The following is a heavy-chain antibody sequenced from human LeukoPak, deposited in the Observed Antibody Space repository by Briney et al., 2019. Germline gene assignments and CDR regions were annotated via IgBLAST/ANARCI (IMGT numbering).Heavy chain of an antibody. CDR1: GFTFSSYA. CDR2: ISGSGGST. D-gene: IGHD3-22*01. CDR3: AKHSGYYYDSFDY. V-gene: IGHV3-23*01. Sequence: SGGSLRLSRAASGFTFSSYAMSWVRQAPGKGLEWVSAISGSGGSTYYADSVKGRFTISRDNSKNTLYLQMNSLRAEDTAVYYCAKHSGYYYDSFDYWGQGTLVTVSS. J-gene: IGHJ4*02.